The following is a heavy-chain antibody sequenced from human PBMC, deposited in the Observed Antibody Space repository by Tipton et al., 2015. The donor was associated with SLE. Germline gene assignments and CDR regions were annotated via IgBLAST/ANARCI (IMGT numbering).Heavy chain of an antibody. CDR3: AREGKLAYCGGDCYSGFDY. Sequence: GSLRLSCAASEFTFSSYSMNWVRQAPGKGLEWVSSISSSSSYIYYADSVKGRFTISRDNAKNSLYLQMNSLRAEDTAVYYCAREGKLAYCGGDCYSGFDYWGQGTLVTVSS. V-gene: IGHV3-21*01. CDR1: EFTFSSYS. CDR2: ISSSSSYI. J-gene: IGHJ4*02. D-gene: IGHD2-21*01.